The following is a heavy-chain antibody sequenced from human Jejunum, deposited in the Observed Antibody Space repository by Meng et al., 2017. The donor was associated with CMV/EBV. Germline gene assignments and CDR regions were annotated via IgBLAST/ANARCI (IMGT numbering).Heavy chain of an antibody. CDR2: INVNNGDT. D-gene: IGHD2-2*02. CDR1: SF. V-gene: IGHV1-2*02. CDR3: VREGYYCSSSNCYKSFDY. Sequence: SFLHWVRQAPGQGLEWVGLINVNNGDTSSAQNLPGRVTMTRDTSISTAYMDLSRLRSDDTAVYYCVREGYYCSSSNCYKSFDYWGQGTLVTVSS. J-gene: IGHJ4*02.